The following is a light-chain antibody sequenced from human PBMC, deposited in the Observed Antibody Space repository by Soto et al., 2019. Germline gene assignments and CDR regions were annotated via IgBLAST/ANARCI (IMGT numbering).Light chain of an antibody. CDR3: SSYTGSNTWV. Sequence: QSALTQPASVSGSPGQSITISCTGTSSDVGGYNYVSWYQQHPGKAPKLMIYEVTNRPSEVSNRFSGSKSGNTASLTISGLQAEDEADYYCSSYTGSNTWVFGGGTKLTVL. CDR2: EVT. CDR1: SSDVGGYNY. J-gene: IGLJ3*02. V-gene: IGLV2-14*01.